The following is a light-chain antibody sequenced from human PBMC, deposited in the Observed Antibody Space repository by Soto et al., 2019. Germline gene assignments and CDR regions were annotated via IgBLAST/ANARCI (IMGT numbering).Light chain of an antibody. V-gene: IGLV2-14*03. J-gene: IGLJ3*02. Sequence: QSALTQPASVSGSPGQSITISCTGTSNDVGGYKYVCWYQQHPGKAPKLMIYDVSNRPSGVSNRFSGSKSGNTASLTISGLQAEDEADYYCTSYTSSSTWVFGGGTKPTVL. CDR1: SNDVGGYKY. CDR3: TSYTSSSTWV. CDR2: DVS.